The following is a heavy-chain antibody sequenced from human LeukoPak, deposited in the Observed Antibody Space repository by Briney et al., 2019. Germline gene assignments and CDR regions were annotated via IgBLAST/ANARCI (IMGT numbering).Heavy chain of an antibody. V-gene: IGHV3-23*01. J-gene: IGHJ4*02. Sequence: PGGSLRLSCVASGFTFSSYGMNWVRQAPGKGLEWVSGIRSSGAITYYADSVKGRFTISRDNSKNTMYLQMNSLSAEDAAVYYCVKDDGWVQYANWGQGTLVTVSS. D-gene: IGHD5-24*01. CDR3: VKDDGWVQYAN. CDR1: GFTFSSYG. CDR2: IRSSGAIT.